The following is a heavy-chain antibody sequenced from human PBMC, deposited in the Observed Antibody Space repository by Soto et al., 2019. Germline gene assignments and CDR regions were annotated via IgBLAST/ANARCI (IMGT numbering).Heavy chain of an antibody. V-gene: IGHV1-69*01. D-gene: IGHD6-6*01. Sequence: QVQLVQSGAEVKNPGSSVTVSCKASGGTFNNYAISWVRQAPGQGLEWMGGIIPNFVTSNYAQRFQGRVTITADESTKTVFMELGSLTSQDTAVYYCARGPAWALVFDVWGQWTLVTVSS. CDR1: GGTFNNYA. CDR2: IIPNFVTS. J-gene: IGHJ3*01. CDR3: ARGPAWALVFDV.